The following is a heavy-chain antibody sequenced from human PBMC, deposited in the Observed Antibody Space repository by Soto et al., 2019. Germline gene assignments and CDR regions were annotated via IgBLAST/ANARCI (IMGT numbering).Heavy chain of an antibody. Sequence: QLVQSGAEVKKPGSSVKVSCKAFGYTFISYGIGWVRQAPGQGLEWMGWIATHNDNTNYAQQFQGRVTLTTDTSTSTAYMELRSLTSDDTAIYYCARVYSSGWKGLGYWGQGTLVTVSS. CDR1: GYTFISYG. D-gene: IGHD6-19*01. V-gene: IGHV1-18*01. CDR2: IATHNDNT. CDR3: ARVYSSGWKGLGY. J-gene: IGHJ4*02.